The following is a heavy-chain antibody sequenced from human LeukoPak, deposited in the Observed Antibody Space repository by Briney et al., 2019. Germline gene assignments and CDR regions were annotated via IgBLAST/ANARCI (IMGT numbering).Heavy chain of an antibody. V-gene: IGHV4-39*07. CDR3: ARGRFNYDSTGYSSFYY. D-gene: IGHD3-22*01. CDR1: GGSISSSSYY. CDR2: IYYSGST. Sequence: SETLSLTCTVSGGSISSSSYYWGWIRQPPGKGLEWIGSIYYSGSTYYNPSLKSRVTISVDTSKNQFSLELSSVTAADTAVYYCARGRFNYDSTGYSSFYYWGQGTLVTVSS. J-gene: IGHJ4*02.